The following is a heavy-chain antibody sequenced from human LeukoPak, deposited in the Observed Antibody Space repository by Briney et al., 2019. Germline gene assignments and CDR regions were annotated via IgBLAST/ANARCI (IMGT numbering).Heavy chain of an antibody. CDR2: ISSSGSTI. CDR1: GFTFSDYS. J-gene: IGHJ3*02. D-gene: IGHD2-2*01. CDR3: ASGVVVVPAGSDAFDI. V-gene: IGHV3-11*04. Sequence: GGSLRLSCAASGFTFSDYSMSWIRQAPGKGLQWVSNISSSGSTIDYADSVKGRFTISRDNAKKSLYLQMNSLRAEDTAVYYCASGVVVVPAGSDAFDIWGQGTMVTVSS.